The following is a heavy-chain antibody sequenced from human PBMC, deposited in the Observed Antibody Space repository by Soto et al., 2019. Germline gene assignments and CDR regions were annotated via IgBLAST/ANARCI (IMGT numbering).Heavy chain of an antibody. V-gene: IGHV1-69*12. CDR1: GGTFSTYA. Sequence: QVQLVQSGAEVKKPESSVKVSCKAPGGTFSTYAISWVRQAPGQGLEWMGGIIPMFGTANYAQRFQDRVTITADESTNTVYGELSSLRSEDTAVYFCASGIQLWLRRINNGYSGWGQGTLVTVSS. J-gene: IGHJ4*02. CDR2: IIPMFGTA. D-gene: IGHD5-18*01. CDR3: ASGIQLWLRRINNGYSG.